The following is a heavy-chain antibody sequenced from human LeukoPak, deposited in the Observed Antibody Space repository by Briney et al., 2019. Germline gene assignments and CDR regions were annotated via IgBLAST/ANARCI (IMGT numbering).Heavy chain of an antibody. Sequence: SETLSLTCAVYGGSFSGYYWSWIRQPPGKGLEWIGEINHSGSTNYNPSLKSRVTISVDTSKNQFSLKLSSVTAADTAVYYCARGPNCSSTSCYYYYYYYYMDVWAKGPRSPSP. V-gene: IGHV4-34*01. CDR3: ARGPNCSSTSCYYYYYYYYMDV. CDR1: GGSFSGYY. J-gene: IGHJ6*03. D-gene: IGHD2-2*01. CDR2: INHSGST.